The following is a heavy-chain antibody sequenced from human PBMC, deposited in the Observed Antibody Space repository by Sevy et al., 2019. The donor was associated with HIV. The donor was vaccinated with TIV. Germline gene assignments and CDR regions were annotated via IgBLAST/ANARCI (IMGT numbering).Heavy chain of an antibody. CDR1: GFIFSRYD. V-gene: IGHV3-33*01. J-gene: IGHJ4*02. CDR2: IFNDGKTK. CDR3: ARESGGDWYLDY. Sequence: GGSLRLSCTASGFIFSRYDVHWVRQAPGKGLEWVASIFNDGKTKYYADPVKGRFTISRDDSKNNLYLQMDSLRAEDTAVYYCARESGGDWYLDYWGQGTLVTVSS. D-gene: IGHD2-21*02.